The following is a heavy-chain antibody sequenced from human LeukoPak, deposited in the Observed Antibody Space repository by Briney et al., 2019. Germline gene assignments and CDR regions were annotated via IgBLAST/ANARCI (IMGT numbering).Heavy chain of an antibody. CDR1: GFTFSSYE. V-gene: IGHV3-48*03. J-gene: IGHJ6*03. CDR3: ARAQQWLGSYMDV. Sequence: PGGSLRPSCAASGFTFSSYEMNWVRQAPGKGLEWLSYISSSGSSIYYADSVKGRFTISRDNAKNSLYLQMNTLRAEDTAVHYCARAQQWLGSYMDVWGKGTTVTVSS. CDR2: ISSSGSSI. D-gene: IGHD6-19*01.